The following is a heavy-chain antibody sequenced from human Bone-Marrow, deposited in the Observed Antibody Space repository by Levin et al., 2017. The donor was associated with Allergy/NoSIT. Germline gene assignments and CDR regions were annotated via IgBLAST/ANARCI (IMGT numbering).Heavy chain of an antibody. J-gene: IGHJ4*02. V-gene: IGHV3-33*01. CDR2: IWYDGSNK. CDR3: ARWGANCSGGSCYSGTTFPGFDY. Sequence: PGGSLRLSCAASGFTFSSYGMHWVRQAPGKGLEWVAVIWYDGSNKYYADSVKGRFTISRDNSKNTLYLQMNSLRAEDTAVYYCARWGANCSGGSCYSGTTFPGFDYWGQGTLVTVSS. CDR1: GFTFSSYG. D-gene: IGHD2-15*01.